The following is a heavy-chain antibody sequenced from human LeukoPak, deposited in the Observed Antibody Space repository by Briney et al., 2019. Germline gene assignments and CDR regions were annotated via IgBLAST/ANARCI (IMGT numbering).Heavy chain of an antibody. D-gene: IGHD1-26*01. CDR2: IRSKANSYAT. Sequence: GGSLRLSCAASGFTFSGSAMHWVRQASGKGLEWVGRIRSKANSYATAYAASVKGRFTISRDDSKNTAYLQMNSLKTEDTAVYYCTRHSYAIDAFDIWGQGTMVTVSS. V-gene: IGHV3-73*01. CDR3: TRHSYAIDAFDI. J-gene: IGHJ3*02. CDR1: GFTFSGSA.